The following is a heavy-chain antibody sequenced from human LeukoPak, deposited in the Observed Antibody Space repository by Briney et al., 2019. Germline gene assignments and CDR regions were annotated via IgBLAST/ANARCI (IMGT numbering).Heavy chain of an antibody. CDR2: IYHSGGT. CDR1: GGSISSSNR. D-gene: IGHD4/OR15-4a*01. Sequence: PSETLSLTCAVSGGSISSSNRWSWVRQPPGKGLEWIGEIYHSGGTNYNPSLKSRVTISVDKSKDQFSLKLSSVTAADTAVYYCARGGRLWGAFDIWGQGTMDTVTS. J-gene: IGHJ3*02. CDR3: ARGGRLWGAFDI. V-gene: IGHV4-4*02.